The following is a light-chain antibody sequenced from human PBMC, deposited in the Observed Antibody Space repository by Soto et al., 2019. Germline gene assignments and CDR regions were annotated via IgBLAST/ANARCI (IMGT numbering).Light chain of an antibody. CDR2: GES. CDR3: QQYINLWT. Sequence: EIVMTQSPATLSVSPGERATLSCRASQSVSSNLAWYQQKPGQSPRLLIYGESTRATGVPARFSGSGSGTEFTLTISSLQSEDFAVYYCQQYINLWTFGQGTKVDIK. CDR1: QSVSSN. V-gene: IGKV3-15*01. J-gene: IGKJ1*01.